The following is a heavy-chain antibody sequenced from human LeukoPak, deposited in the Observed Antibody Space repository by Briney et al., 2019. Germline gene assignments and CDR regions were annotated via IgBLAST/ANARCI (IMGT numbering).Heavy chain of an antibody. D-gene: IGHD2-2*02. Sequence: PGGSLRLSCAASGFTFSSYGMHWVRQAPGKGLEWVSGINWNGGSTGYADSVKGRFTISRDNAKNSLYLQMNSLRAEDTALYYCARDPPLKCSSTSCYTGFDYWGQGTLVTVSS. CDR2: INWNGGST. CDR1: GFTFSSYG. V-gene: IGHV3-20*04. J-gene: IGHJ4*02. CDR3: ARDPPLKCSSTSCYTGFDY.